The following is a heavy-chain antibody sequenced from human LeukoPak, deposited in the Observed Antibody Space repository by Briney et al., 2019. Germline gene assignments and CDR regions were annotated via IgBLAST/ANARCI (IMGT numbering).Heavy chain of an antibody. J-gene: IGHJ6*03. CDR1: GYSFTSYW. CDR2: IYPGDSDT. D-gene: IGHD1-26*01. Sequence: GASLKISCKGSGYSFTSYWIGWVRQMPGKGLEWMGIIYPGDSDTRYSPSFQGQVTISADKSISTAYLQWSSLKASDTAMYYCARLSGATVYYYYMDVWGKGTTVTVSS. V-gene: IGHV5-51*01. CDR3: ARLSGATVYYYYMDV.